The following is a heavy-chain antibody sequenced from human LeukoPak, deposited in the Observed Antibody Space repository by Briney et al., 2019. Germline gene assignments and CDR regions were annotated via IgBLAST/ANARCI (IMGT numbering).Heavy chain of an antibody. V-gene: IGHV4-59*01. CDR1: GGSISSYY. D-gene: IGHD1-26*01. CDR3: AGGNEWELLG. Sequence: PSETLSLTCTVSGGSISSYYWSWIRQPPGKGLEWIGYIYYSGSTNYNLSLKSRVTISVDTSKNQFSLKLSSVTAADTAVYYCAGGNEWELLGWGQGTLVTVSS. CDR2: IYYSGST. J-gene: IGHJ4*02.